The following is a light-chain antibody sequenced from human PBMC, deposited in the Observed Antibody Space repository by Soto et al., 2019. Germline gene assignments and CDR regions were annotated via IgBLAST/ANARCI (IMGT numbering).Light chain of an antibody. CDR3: MQALQTSYT. CDR2: LGS. CDR1: QSLLNTNGNNY. J-gene: IGKJ2*01. V-gene: IGKV2-28*01. Sequence: DIVMTQSPLSLPVTPGEPASISCRSSQSLLNTNGNNYLDWYLQKPGQSPQLLIYLGSNRASGVPDRFSGSGSGTDFTLKISRVEAEDVGIYYCMQALQTSYTVGQGTKLEIK.